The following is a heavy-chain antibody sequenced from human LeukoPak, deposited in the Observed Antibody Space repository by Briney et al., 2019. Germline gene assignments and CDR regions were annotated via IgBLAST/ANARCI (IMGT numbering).Heavy chain of an antibody. D-gene: IGHD6-19*01. Sequence: SQTLSLTCAISGDIVFSNTAAWNWIRLSPSRGLEWLGRTYYRSKWYNDYPVSVKGRITINPDTSKNQFSLQLNSVTPEDTAVYYCARGITVIGYYFDYWGQGTLVTVSS. V-gene: IGHV6-1*01. CDR3: ARGITVIGYYFDY. CDR2: TYYRSKWYN. CDR1: GDIVFSNTAA. J-gene: IGHJ4*02.